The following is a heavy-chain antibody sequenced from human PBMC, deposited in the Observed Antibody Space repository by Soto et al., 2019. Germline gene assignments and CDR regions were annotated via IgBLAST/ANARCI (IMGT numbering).Heavy chain of an antibody. V-gene: IGHV1-3*01. CDR3: ARVGPPADP. CDR2: INAGNGNT. Sequence: ASVKVSCKASGYTFTSYGISWVRQAPGQGLEWMGWINAGNGNTKYSQKFQGRVTITRDTSASTAYMELSSLRSEDTAVYYCARVGPPADPGGQETLVTVS. CDR1: GYTFTSYG. J-gene: IGHJ5*02.